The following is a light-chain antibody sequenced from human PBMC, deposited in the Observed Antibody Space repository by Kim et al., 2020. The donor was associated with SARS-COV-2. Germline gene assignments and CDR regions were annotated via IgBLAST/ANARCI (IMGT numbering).Light chain of an antibody. V-gene: IGLV2-14*04. J-gene: IGLJ2*01. CDR2: DVG. CDR3: GSYTSSSTVV. CDR1: RTDIGRYNY. Sequence: GQSITISCAGTRTDIGRYNYVSWYQQHPGKAPKLMIYDVGRRPSGVSNRFSGSKSGNTASLTISGLQVEDEADYYCGSYTSSSTVVFGGGTQLTVL.